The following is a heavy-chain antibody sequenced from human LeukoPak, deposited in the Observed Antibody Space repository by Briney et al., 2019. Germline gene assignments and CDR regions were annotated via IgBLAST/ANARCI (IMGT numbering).Heavy chain of an antibody. CDR3: ARDQLPGIATAGTIDY. CDR2: INPNSGGT. CDR1: GYTFTGYY. Sequence: WASVKVSCKASGYTFTGYYMHWVRQAPGQGLEWMGWINPNSGGTNYAQKFRGRVTMTRDTSISTAYMELSRLSSEDPAVYYCARDQLPGIATAGTIDYCGQGTLVTVSS. V-gene: IGHV1-2*02. D-gene: IGHD6-13*01. J-gene: IGHJ4*02.